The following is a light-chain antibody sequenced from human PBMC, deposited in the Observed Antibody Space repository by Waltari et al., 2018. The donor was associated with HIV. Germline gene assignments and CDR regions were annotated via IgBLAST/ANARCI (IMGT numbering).Light chain of an antibody. J-gene: IGKJ4*01. V-gene: IGKV1-39*01. CDR1: QSISSY. Sequence: DLQMTRSPSSLSATVGDSVTITCRASQSISSYLNWYQQKPGKAPKLLIYAASSLQSGVPSRFSGSGSGTDFTLTISSLQPEDFATYYCQQSYSTLLTFGGGTKVEIK. CDR3: QQSYSTLLT. CDR2: AAS.